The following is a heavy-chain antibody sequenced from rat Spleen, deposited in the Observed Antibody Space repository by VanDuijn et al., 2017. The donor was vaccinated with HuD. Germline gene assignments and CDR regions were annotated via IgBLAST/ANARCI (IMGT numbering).Heavy chain of an antibody. CDR3: TRARHYDGSYPRDY. J-gene: IGHJ2*01. CDR2: ITNTGGST. V-gene: IGHV5-20*01. Sequence: EVQLVESGGGSVQPGRSLKLSCAASGFTFSDYYMTWVRQTPAKGLEWVASITNTGGSTYYPDSVKGRFTISRDNAKSTLYLQMNSLRSEDTATYYWTRARHYDGSYPRDYWGQGVMVTVSS. D-gene: IGHD1-12*02. CDR1: GFTFSDYY.